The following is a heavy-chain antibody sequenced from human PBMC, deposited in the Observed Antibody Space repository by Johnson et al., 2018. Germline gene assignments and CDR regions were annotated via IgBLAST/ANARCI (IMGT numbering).Heavy chain of an antibody. CDR2: VSWDGSVQ. D-gene: IGHD2-21*02. CDR1: GFTFRNYG. V-gene: IGHV3-30*03. CDR3: ARENYETGINFLEAFDI. Sequence: VQLVESGGGVVQPGRSLRLSCAASGFTFRNYGMNWVRQAPGKGLEWVAVVSWDGSVQRYVDSVKGRFTISRDNSKSTMYLQMNSLRTDDSAVYYCARENYETGINFLEAFDIWGQGTTVTVSS. J-gene: IGHJ3*02.